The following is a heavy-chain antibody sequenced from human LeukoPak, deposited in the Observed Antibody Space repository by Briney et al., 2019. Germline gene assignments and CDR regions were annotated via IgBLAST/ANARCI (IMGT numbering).Heavy chain of an antibody. CDR3: ASAKLGYCSSTSCYAADY. Sequence: KPSETLSLTCTVSGGSISSYYWSWIRQPAGKGLEWIGRIYTSGSTNYNPSLKSRVTISVDTSKNQFSLKLSSVTAADTAVYYCASAKLGYCSSTSCYAADYWGQGTLVTVSS. V-gene: IGHV4-4*07. J-gene: IGHJ4*02. D-gene: IGHD2-2*01. CDR2: IYTSGST. CDR1: GGSISSYY.